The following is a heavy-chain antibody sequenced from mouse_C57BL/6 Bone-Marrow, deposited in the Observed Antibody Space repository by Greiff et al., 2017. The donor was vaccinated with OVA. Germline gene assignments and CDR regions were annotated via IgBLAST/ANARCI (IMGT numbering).Heavy chain of an antibody. CDR1: GYSFTDYY. D-gene: IGHD1-1*01. CDR2: INPNYGTT. V-gene: IGHV1-39*01. J-gene: IGHJ4*01. Sequence: EVQVVESGPELVKPGASVKISCKASGYSFTDYYMNWVKQSTGKSLEWIGVINPNYGTTSYNQKFKGKATLTVDQSSSTAYMQLNSLTSEDSAVYYSARGITTLMDYWGQGTSVTVSS. CDR3: ARGITTLMDY.